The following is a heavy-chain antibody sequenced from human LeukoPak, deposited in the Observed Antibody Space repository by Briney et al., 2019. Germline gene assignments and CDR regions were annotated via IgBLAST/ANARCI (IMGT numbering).Heavy chain of an antibody. V-gene: IGHV3-49*04. J-gene: IGHJ6*04. CDR3: TRGTRGGITMVRGVISPVRYYYGMDV. CDR1: GFTFGGYA. D-gene: IGHD3-10*01. CDR2: IRSKAYGGTT. Sequence: GGSLRLSCTASGFTFGGYAMSWVRQAPGKGLEWVGFIRSKAYGGTTEYAASVKGRFTISRDDSKSIAYLQMNSLKTEDTAVYYCTRGTRGGITMVRGVISPVRYYYGMDVWGKGTTVTVSS.